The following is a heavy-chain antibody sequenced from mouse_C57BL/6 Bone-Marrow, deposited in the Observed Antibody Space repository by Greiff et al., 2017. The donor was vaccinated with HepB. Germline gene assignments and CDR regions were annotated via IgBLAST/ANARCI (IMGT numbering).Heavy chain of an antibody. Sequence: QVQLQQSGAELVRPGASVKMSCKASGYTFTSYNMHWVKQTPRKGLEWIGAIYPGKGDTSHNQKFKGKPTLTVDKSSSTAYMPLSSLTSEDSAVYFCARSRADYSNYVWYFDVWGTGTTVTVSS. D-gene: IGHD2-5*01. CDR3: ARSRADYSNYVWYFDV. CDR1: GYTFTSYN. J-gene: IGHJ1*03. CDR2: IYPGKGDT. V-gene: IGHV1-12*01.